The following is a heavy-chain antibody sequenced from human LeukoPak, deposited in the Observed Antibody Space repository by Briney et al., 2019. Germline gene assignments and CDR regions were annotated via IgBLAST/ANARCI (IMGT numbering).Heavy chain of an antibody. CDR1: GGTFSSYA. J-gene: IGHJ4*02. V-gene: IGHV1-69*06. CDR3: ARERPLVHYYDSSGELDY. CDR2: MIPIFGTA. Sequence: SVKVSCKASGGTFSSYAISWVRQAPGQGLEWMGGMIPIFGTANYAQKFQGRVTITADKSTSTAYMELSSLRSEDTAVYYCARERPLVHYYDSSGELDYWGQGTLVTVSS. D-gene: IGHD3-22*01.